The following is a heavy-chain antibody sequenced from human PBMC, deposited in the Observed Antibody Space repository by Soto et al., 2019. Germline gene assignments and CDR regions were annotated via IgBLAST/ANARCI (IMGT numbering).Heavy chain of an antibody. CDR3: AKDSLDSLEWLFRPDYYYYYGMDV. Sequence: PGGSLRLSCAASGFTFSSYAMSWVRQAPGKGLEWVSAISGSGGSTYYADSVKGRFTISRDNSKNTLYLQMNSLRAEDTAVYYCAKDSLDSLEWLFRPDYYYYYGMDVWGQGTTVTVSS. CDR2: ISGSGGST. D-gene: IGHD3-3*01. V-gene: IGHV3-23*01. CDR1: GFTFSSYA. J-gene: IGHJ6*02.